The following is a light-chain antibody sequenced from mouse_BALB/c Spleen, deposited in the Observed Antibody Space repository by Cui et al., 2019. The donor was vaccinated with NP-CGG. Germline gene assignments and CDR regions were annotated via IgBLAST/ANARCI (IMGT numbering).Light chain of an antibody. V-gene: IGLV1*01. Sequence: QPVLIKKSAPTTSPGETVTLTCRSSTGAVTTSNYANWVQEKPDHLFTGLIGGTNNRVPGVPARFSGSLIGDKAALTITGAQTEDEAIYFCALWYSNHWVFGGGTKLTVL. CDR3: ALWYSNHWV. CDR2: GTN. J-gene: IGLJ1*01. CDR1: TGAVTTSNY.